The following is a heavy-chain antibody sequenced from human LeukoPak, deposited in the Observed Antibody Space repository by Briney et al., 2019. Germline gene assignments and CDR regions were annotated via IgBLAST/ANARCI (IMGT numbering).Heavy chain of an antibody. CDR3: ARVAPRYCSGGSCYSPNFDY. J-gene: IGHJ4*02. V-gene: IGHV1-18*01. Sequence: ASVKVSCKASGYTFTSCGISWVRQAPGQGLEWMGWISAYNGNTNYAQKLQGRVTMTTDTSTSTAYMELRSLRSDDTAVYYCARVAPRYCSGGSCYSPNFDYWGQGTLVTVSS. CDR2: ISAYNGNT. CDR1: GYTFTSCG. D-gene: IGHD2-15*01.